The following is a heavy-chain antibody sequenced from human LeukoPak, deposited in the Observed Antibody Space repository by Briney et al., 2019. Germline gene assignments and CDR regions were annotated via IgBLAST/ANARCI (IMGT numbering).Heavy chain of an antibody. V-gene: IGHV3-7*03. CDR1: GFTFSSYW. D-gene: IGHD3-10*01. CDR2: IKQDGSEK. J-gene: IGHJ4*02. CDR3: ARDGAARGSWSFGD. Sequence: GESLSLSCAASGFTFSSYWMSWVRQAPGKGLEWVGNIKQDGSEKYYLASVKGGSTISRDNAKNSLYLQMNSLRAVHTAVYFCARDGAARGSWSFGDWGQGTLVTVSS.